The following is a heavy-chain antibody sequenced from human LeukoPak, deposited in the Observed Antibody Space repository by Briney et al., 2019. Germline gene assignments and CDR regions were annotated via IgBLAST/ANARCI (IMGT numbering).Heavy chain of an antibody. Sequence: GGSLRLSCAASAFTFSDYSLNWVRQAPGKGLEWISYISGRSSTIYYADSVRGRFTISRDNAKNSMYLQMNSLRAEDTAVYYCSGGSPHRHYYYMDVWGKGTTVTVSS. CDR1: AFTFSDYS. D-gene: IGHD1-26*01. J-gene: IGHJ6*03. CDR3: SGGSPHRHYYYMDV. CDR2: ISGRSSTI. V-gene: IGHV3-48*01.